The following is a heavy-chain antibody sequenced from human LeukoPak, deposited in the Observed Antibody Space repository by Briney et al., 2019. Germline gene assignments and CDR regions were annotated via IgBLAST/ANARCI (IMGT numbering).Heavy chain of an antibody. J-gene: IGHJ3*02. D-gene: IGHD5-24*01. CDR2: IIPILGIA. CDR1: GGTFSSYT. Sequence: GSSVKVSCKASGGTFSSYTNSWVRQAPGQGLEWMGRIIPILGIANYAQKFQGRVTITADKSTSTAYMELSSLRSEDTAVYYCARDSRWLQLHDDAFDIWGQGTMVTVSS. V-gene: IGHV1-69*04. CDR3: ARDSRWLQLHDDAFDI.